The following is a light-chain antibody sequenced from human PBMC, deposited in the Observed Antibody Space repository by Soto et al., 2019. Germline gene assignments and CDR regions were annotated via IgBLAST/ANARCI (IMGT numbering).Light chain of an antibody. Sequence: QSVLTQPPSVSAAPGQKVTISCSGTNSNIGKNDVFWYQQLPGTAPKLLIYDNDKRPSGTPDRFSGSKSGTSATLGSTGLQTGDEDDYYCGSREDSLSVVVFGGGTKLTVL. J-gene: IGLJ2*01. V-gene: IGLV1-51*01. CDR1: NSNIGKND. CDR2: DND. CDR3: GSREDSLSVVV.